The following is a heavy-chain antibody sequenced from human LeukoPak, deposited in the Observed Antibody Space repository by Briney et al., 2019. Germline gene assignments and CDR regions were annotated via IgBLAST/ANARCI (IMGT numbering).Heavy chain of an antibody. CDR3: AKTTEGEYSYVYFYYYYMDV. V-gene: IGHV4-39*07. CDR2: IYYSGST. Sequence: SETLSLTCTVSGGSISSSSYYWGWIRQPPGKGLEWIGSIYYSGSTYYNPSLKSRVTISVDTSKNQFSLKLSSVTAADTAVYYCAKTTEGEYSYVYFYYYYMDVGGKGTTVTISS. CDR1: GGSISSSSYY. D-gene: IGHD5-18*01. J-gene: IGHJ6*03.